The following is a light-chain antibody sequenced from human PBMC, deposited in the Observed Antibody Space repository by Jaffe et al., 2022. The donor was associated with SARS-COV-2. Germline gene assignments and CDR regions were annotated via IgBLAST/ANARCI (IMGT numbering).Light chain of an antibody. V-gene: IGKV1-9*01. J-gene: IGKJ2*01. CDR2: AAS. Sequence: DIQLTQSPSFLSASVGDRVTITCRASQGISSYLAWYQQKPGIAPKLLIYAASTLRTGVPSRFTGRGSGTEFTLTISSLQPEDFATYYCHHVNSYPYTFGQGTKLEIK. CDR1: QGISSY. CDR3: HHVNSYPYT.